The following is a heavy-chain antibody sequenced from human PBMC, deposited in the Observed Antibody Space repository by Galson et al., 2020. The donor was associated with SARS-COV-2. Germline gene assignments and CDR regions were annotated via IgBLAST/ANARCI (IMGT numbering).Heavy chain of an antibody. CDR1: GDSISFSSYY. V-gene: IGHV4-39*01. CDR3: ARHRYGSGSSQNYDY. D-gene: IGHD3-10*01. Sequence: ASETLSLTCTVSGDSISFSSYYWGWLRQPPGKGLEWIGSFYYSGSTYYNPSLRSRVTISVDTSENQFSLKLSSVTAADTAVYYCARHRYGSGSSQNYDYWGQGTLVTVSS. CDR2: FYYSGST. J-gene: IGHJ4*02.